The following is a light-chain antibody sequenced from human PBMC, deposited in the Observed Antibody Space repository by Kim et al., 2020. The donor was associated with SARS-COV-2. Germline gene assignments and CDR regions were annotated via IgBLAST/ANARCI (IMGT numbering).Light chain of an antibody. J-gene: IGLJ3*02. Sequence: SPGQTASITCCGDKLGDKYACWYQQKPGPSPVLVIYQDSKRPSGIPERFSGSNSGNTATLTISGTQAMDEADYYCQAWDSSTAVFGGGTQLTVL. CDR3: QAWDSSTAV. CDR2: QDS. CDR1: KLGDKY. V-gene: IGLV3-1*01.